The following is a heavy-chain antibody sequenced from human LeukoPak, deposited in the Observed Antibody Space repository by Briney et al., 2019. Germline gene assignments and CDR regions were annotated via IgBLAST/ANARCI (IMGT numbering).Heavy chain of an antibody. CDR3: ARQVPDHYDFWSGRHYFDY. CDR2: IYPGDSDT. V-gene: IGHV5-51*01. Sequence: GESLKISCKGSGYSFTSYWIGWVRQMPGKGLEWMGIIYPGDSDTRYSPSFQGQVTISADKSISTAYLQWSSLKASDTAMYYCARQVPDHYDFWSGRHYFDYWGQGTLVTVSS. CDR1: GYSFTSYW. J-gene: IGHJ4*02. D-gene: IGHD3-3*01.